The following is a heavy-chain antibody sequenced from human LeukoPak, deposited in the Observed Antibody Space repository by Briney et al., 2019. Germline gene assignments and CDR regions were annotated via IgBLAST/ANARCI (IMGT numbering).Heavy chain of an antibody. V-gene: IGHV3-23*01. J-gene: IGHJ5*02. D-gene: IGHD6-13*01. CDR1: GFTFNSYA. Sequence: PGGSLRLSCAASGFTFNSYARNWVRQAPGKGLEWVSGISASGGGTYYADSVKGRFTIPRDNSTNTLYMQMSSLRAEDTAIYYCAKDRIAAAGAKGGWFDPWGQGTLVTVSS. CDR3: AKDRIAAAGAKGGWFDP. CDR2: ISASGGGT.